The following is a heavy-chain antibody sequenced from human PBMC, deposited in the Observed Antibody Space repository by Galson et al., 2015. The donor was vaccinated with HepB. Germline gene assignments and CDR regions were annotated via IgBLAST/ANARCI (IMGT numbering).Heavy chain of an antibody. CDR1: GFTLNTYW. CDR2: IKQDGSEE. V-gene: IGHV3-7*01. J-gene: IGHJ5*02. D-gene: IGHD2-15*01. Sequence: SLRLSCAASGFTLNTYWMSWVRQAPGKGLEWVANIKQDGSEENYLDSVKGRFTISRDNAKNSLYLQMNSLRAEDSAVYYCATEGGYCSGGSCYFWFDPWGQGTLVTVSS. CDR3: ATEGGYCSGGSCYFWFDP.